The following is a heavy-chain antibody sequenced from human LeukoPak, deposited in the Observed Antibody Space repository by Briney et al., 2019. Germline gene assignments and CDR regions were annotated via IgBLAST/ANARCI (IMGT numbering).Heavy chain of an antibody. CDR1: GFTLSSYW. V-gene: IGHV3-74*01. D-gene: IGHD5-12*01. CDR3: ARKPLSGGYGGTIDY. J-gene: IGHJ4*02. CDR2: INNDGVST. Sequence: GGSLRLSCATSGFTLSSYWMHWVRQVPGKGLEWLSRINNDGVSTSYADSVKGRFTISRDNAKNTLYLRMNSLRAEDTAIYYCARKPLSGGYGGTIDYWGQGTLVTVSS.